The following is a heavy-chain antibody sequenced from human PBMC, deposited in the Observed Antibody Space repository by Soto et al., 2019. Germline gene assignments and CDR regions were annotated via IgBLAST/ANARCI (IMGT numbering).Heavy chain of an antibody. CDR1: GFTFSGYN. V-gene: IGHV3-11*01. CDR2: ITSSGSNT. D-gene: IGHD6-6*01. J-gene: IGHJ4*02. CDR3: ARRGTISSAHHFDH. Sequence: QVQLVESGGGLVKPGGSLRLSCAASGFTFSGYNRSGIRQAPGKGLEWVSYITSSGSNTFDAESVKGRFTISRDNTMNLLYLQMNSLSAEDTAVYYCARRGTISSAHHFDHWGQGTLVTVSS.